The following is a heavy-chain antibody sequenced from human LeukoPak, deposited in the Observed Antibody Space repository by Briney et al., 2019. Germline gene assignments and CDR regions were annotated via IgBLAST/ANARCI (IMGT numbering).Heavy chain of an antibody. CDR1: GGSISSFY. J-gene: IGHJ4*02. V-gene: IGHV4-59*01. D-gene: IGHD4-17*01. CDR3: ARTYGDYRFDF. Sequence: PSETLSLTCTVSGGSISSFYWSWIRQPPGKGLEFIGYIYYTGSTSYNPSLKSRVTMSVDTSKNQFSLKLTSVTAADTAVYYCARTYGDYRFDFWGQGALVTVSS. CDR2: IYYTGST.